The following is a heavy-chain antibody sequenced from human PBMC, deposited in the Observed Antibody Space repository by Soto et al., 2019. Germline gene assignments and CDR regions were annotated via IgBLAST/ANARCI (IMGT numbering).Heavy chain of an antibody. Sequence: PSETLSLTCTVSGGSISSKYWTWIRQPPGKGLEWIGYVYNSGSTNYNPSLKSRVTISEDTSKSQFSLKVNSMTAADTAVYYCARYRRESVAGYTLDNWVPGILVTVSS. V-gene: IGHV4-59*01. J-gene: IGHJ4*02. CDR2: VYNSGST. CDR1: GGSISSKY. CDR3: ARYRRESVAGYTLDN. D-gene: IGHD6-13*01.